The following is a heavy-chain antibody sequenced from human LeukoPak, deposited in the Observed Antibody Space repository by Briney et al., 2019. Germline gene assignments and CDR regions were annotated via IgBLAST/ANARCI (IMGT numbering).Heavy chain of an antibody. J-gene: IGHJ4*02. V-gene: IGHV3-23*01. Sequence: PGGSLRFSGAASGFTLSSYTMSWVRQAPGEGLEWLSAINNRGSSTYYAGSVKDRFTISRDNSENTLYLQMNSLTVDDTAVYFCAKERQTGDYFTSDYWGQGTLVTVSS. CDR2: INNRGSST. D-gene: IGHD4-17*01. CDR1: GFTLSSYT. CDR3: AKERQTGDYFTSDY.